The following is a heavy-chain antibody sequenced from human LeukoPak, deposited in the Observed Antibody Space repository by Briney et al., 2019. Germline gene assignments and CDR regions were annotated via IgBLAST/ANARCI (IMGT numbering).Heavy chain of an antibody. CDR2: IRTKTHKYAT. Sequence: PGGSLRLSCAGSGFTFSGSAMHWVRLTSGKGLEWLGYIRTKTHKYATLYAASVKGRLTISRDDSKNTAYLQMNSLKTEDTAVYYCIGARKSPQYVSGNFAYHFDYYYMDVWGKGTTVTVSS. D-gene: IGHD3-10*01. V-gene: IGHV3-73*01. CDR3: IGARKSPQYVSGNFAYHFDYYYMDV. J-gene: IGHJ6*03. CDR1: GFTFSGSA.